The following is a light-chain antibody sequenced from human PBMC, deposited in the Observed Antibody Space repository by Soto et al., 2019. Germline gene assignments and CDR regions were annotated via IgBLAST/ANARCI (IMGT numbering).Light chain of an antibody. CDR3: SSYTSSSTVV. CDR1: SSDVGGYNY. V-gene: IGLV2-14*01. CDR2: EVS. J-gene: IGLJ2*01. Sequence: QSVLTQPASVSGSPGQSITISCTGTSSDVGGYNYVSWYQQHPGKAPKLMIYEVSHRPSGVSSRFSGSKSGNTASLTISGLQAEDEAEYFCSSYTSSSTVVFGGGTQLTVL.